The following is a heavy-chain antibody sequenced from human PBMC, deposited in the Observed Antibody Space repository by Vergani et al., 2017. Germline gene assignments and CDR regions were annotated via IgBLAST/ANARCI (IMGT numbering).Heavy chain of an antibody. V-gene: IGHV3-23*01. CDR2: ISGSGGST. CDR3: AKDHRRGSGSDY. D-gene: IGHD3-10*01. Sequence: EVQLLESGGGLVQPGGSLRLSCAASGFTFSSYAMSWVRQAPGKGLEWVSAISGSGGSTYYADSVKGRFTISRDNSKNMLYLQMNSLRAEDTAVYYCAKDHRRGSGSDYWGQGTLVTVSS. CDR1: GFTFSSYA. J-gene: IGHJ4*02.